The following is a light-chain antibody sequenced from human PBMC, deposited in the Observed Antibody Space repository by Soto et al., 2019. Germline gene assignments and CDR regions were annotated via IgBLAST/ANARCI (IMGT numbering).Light chain of an antibody. CDR2: GNS. J-gene: IGLJ1*01. CDR3: FSKISGFVYG. V-gene: IGLV1-40*01. Sequence: QSVLTQPPSVSGAPGQRVTISCTGSSSNIGAGYDVHWYQQLPGTAPKLLIYGNSNRPSGVPDRFSGSKSGDTASLTISGLQAEDEADYFCFSKISGFVYGFGTGTKVTVL. CDR1: SSNIGAGYD.